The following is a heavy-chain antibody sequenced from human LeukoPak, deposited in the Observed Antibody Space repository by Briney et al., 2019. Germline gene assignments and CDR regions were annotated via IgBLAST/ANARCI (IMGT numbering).Heavy chain of an antibody. CDR1: GFTFGDYA. Sequence: PGRSLRLSCATSGFTFGDYAMSWFRQAPGKGLEWVGFIRIKAYSETTQYAASVEGRFTISRDDSRSISYLQMNSLKTEDTAVYYCTGSDYDNGGDDAFDVWGQGTMVTVSS. D-gene: IGHD3-22*01. J-gene: IGHJ3*01. CDR3: TGSDYDNGGDDAFDV. CDR2: IRIKAYSETT. V-gene: IGHV3-49*03.